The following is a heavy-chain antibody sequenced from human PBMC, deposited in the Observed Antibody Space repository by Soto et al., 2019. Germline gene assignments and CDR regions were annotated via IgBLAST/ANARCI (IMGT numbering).Heavy chain of an antibody. V-gene: IGHV3-43*01. D-gene: IGHD3-22*01. Sequence: SCAASGFTFDDYNMHWARQAPGKGLEWVSLISRDGTNTNYADSVKGRFTISRDNSKNSLYLQMNSLITEDTALYYCVKETYYYDVSSYYPLGSWGQGTLVTVSS. CDR1: GFTFDDYN. CDR2: ISRDGTNT. CDR3: VKETYYYDVSSYYPLGS. J-gene: IGHJ5*02.